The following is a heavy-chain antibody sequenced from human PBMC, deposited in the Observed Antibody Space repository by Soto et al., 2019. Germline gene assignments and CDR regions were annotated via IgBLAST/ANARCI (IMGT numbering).Heavy chain of an antibody. Sequence: QEQLVQSGAGVKKPGASVKVSCKASGYTFTGYYMHWVRQAPGQGLEWMGWINPNSGGTNYAQKFQGRVTMTRDTSISTAYMELSSLRSDDTAVYYCARDAMDTAIGGMDVWGQGTTVTVSS. D-gene: IGHD5-18*01. CDR2: INPNSGGT. CDR1: GYTFTGYY. CDR3: ARDAMDTAIGGMDV. J-gene: IGHJ6*02. V-gene: IGHV1-2*02.